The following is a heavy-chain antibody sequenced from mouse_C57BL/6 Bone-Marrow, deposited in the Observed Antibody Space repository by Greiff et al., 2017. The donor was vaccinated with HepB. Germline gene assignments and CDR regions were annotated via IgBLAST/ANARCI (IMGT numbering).Heavy chain of an antibody. CDR1: GFTFSSYG. D-gene: IGHD2-5*01. J-gene: IGHJ2*01. CDR2: ISSGGSYT. CDR3: ARGGNCYSNYGDY. V-gene: IGHV5-6*01. Sequence: EVKLLESGGDLVKPGGSLKLSCAASGFTFSSYGMSWVRQTPDKRLEWVATISSGGSYTYYPDSVKGRFTISRYNAKNTLYLQMSSLKSEDTAMYYCARGGNCYSNYGDYWGQGTTLTVSS.